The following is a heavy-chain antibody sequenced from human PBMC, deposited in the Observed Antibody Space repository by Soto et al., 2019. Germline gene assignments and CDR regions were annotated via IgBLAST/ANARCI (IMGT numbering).Heavy chain of an antibody. Sequence: QVQLVESGGGVVQPGRSLRHSCAASGFTFSSYAMHWVRQAPGKGLEWVAVISYDGSNKYYADSVKGRFTISRDNSKNTLYLQMNSLRAEDTAVYYCARAKAVAELDYWGQGTLVTVSS. CDR3: ARAKAVAELDY. CDR1: GFTFSSYA. V-gene: IGHV3-30-3*01. D-gene: IGHD6-19*01. CDR2: ISYDGSNK. J-gene: IGHJ4*02.